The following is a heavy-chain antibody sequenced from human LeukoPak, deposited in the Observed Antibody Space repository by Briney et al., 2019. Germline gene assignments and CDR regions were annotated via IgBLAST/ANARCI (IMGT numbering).Heavy chain of an antibody. J-gene: IGHJ4*02. CDR3: AKDGPPVDY. V-gene: IGHV3-30*02. Sequence: GGSLRLSCAVSGIIFSSYGMHWVRQAPGKGLEWVAFIQYDETNKYYTDSVKGRFTISRDKSKNTLYLQMNSLRPEDTAVYYCAKDGPPVDYWGQGTLVTVSS. CDR1: GIIFSSYG. CDR2: IQYDETNK.